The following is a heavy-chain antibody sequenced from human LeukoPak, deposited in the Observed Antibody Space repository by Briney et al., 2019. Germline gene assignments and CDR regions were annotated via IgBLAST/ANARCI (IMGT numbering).Heavy chain of an antibody. CDR3: ARGAAGPSNSPPDY. V-gene: IGHV4-34*01. J-gene: IGHJ4*02. D-gene: IGHD2-21*01. CDR2: INHSGST. Sequence: PSETLSLTCAVYGGSFSGYYWSWIRQPPGKGLEWIGEINHSGSTNYNPSLKSRVTISVDTSKNQFSLKLSSVTAADTAVYYCARGAAGPSNSPPDYWGQGTLVTVSS. CDR1: GGSFSGYY.